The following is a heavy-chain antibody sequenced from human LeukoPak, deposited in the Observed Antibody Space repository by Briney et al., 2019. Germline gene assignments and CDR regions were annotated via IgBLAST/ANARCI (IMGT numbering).Heavy chain of an antibody. Sequence: ASVKVSCKASGGTFSSYAISWVRQAPGQGLEWMGWISAYNGNTNYAQKLQGRVTMTTDTSTSTAYMELRSLRSDDTAVYYCARASGGSYDYYYGMDVWGQGTTVTVSS. CDR1: GGTFSSYA. CDR3: ARASGGSYDYYYGMDV. V-gene: IGHV1-18*01. CDR2: ISAYNGNT. D-gene: IGHD1-26*01. J-gene: IGHJ6*02.